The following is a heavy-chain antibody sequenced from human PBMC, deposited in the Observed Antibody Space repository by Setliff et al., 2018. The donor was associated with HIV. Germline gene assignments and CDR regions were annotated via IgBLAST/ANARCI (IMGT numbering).Heavy chain of an antibody. J-gene: IGHJ4*02. V-gene: IGHV1-69*10. CDR2: TIPLLGII. D-gene: IGHD3-22*01. CDR3: ARIPNHSSGFDY. CDR1: GGTFSSDA. Sequence: SVKVSCKASGGTFSSDALSWVRQAPGQGLEWMGGTIPLLGIINYADKFQDRVTITRDESTSTAYMELSSLRSEDTAIYYCARIPNHSSGFDYWGQGTPVTVSS.